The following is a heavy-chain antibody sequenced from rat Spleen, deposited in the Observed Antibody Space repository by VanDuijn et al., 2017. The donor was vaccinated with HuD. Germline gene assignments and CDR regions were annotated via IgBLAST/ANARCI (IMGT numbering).Heavy chain of an antibody. CDR1: GFSLTTYH. Sequence: QVQLKESGPGLVQPSQTLSLTCTVSGFSLTTYHVSWVRQPPGKGLEWMGVIWTGGNTAYNSLLKSRLSISRDTSKSQVFLKMNSLQTEDTATYYCAVLSGSPLDYWGQGVMVTVSS. V-gene: IGHV2-43*01. CDR3: AVLSGSPLDY. D-gene: IGHD4-3*01. CDR2: IWTGGNT. J-gene: IGHJ2*01.